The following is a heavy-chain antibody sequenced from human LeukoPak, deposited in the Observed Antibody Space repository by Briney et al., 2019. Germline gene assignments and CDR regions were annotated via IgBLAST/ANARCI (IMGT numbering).Heavy chain of an antibody. CDR3: VLRGSDYYFDY. Sequence: GGSLRLSCAASGFTFSSYAMSWVRQAPGKGLEWVSAISGSGGSTYYADSVKGRFTISRDNSKNTLYLQINSLRAEDTAVYYCVLRGSDYYFDYWGQGTLVTVSS. V-gene: IGHV3-23*01. D-gene: IGHD1-26*01. CDR2: ISGSGGST. CDR1: GFTFSSYA. J-gene: IGHJ4*02.